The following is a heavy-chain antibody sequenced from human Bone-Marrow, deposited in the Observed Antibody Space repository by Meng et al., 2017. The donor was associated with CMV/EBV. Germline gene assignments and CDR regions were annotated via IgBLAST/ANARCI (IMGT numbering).Heavy chain of an antibody. V-gene: IGHV1-69*05. CDR2: IIPIFGTA. CDR3: ARPRGTVTTYVVENYYYGMDV. D-gene: IGHD4-17*01. CDR1: GGTFSSYA. Sequence: SVKVSCKASGGTFSSYAISWVRRAPGQGLEWMGGIIPIFGTANYAQKFQGRVTITTDESTSTAYMELSSLRSEDTAVYYCARPRGTVTTYVVENYYYGMDVWGQGTTVTVSS. J-gene: IGHJ6*02.